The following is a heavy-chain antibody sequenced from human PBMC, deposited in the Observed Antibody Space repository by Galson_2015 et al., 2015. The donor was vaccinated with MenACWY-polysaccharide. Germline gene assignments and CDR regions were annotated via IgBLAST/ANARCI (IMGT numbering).Heavy chain of an antibody. CDR3: ARDRVDVPVIEAHTIFDY. Sequence: SLRLSCAASGFTFSSHWMHWVRQAPGEGRVWVSRINSDARIINYADTVKGRFTISRDNAKKTLYLEMNSLRAEDTAIYFCARDRVDVPVIEAHTIFDYWGQGVLVTVSS. CDR2: INSDARII. V-gene: IGHV3-74*01. CDR1: GFTFSSHW. J-gene: IGHJ4*02. D-gene: IGHD2-2*01.